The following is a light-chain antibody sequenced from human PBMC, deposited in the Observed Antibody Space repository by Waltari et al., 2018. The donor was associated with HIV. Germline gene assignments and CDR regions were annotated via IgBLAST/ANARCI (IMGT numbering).Light chain of an antibody. CDR2: RDS. J-gene: IGLJ2*01. V-gene: IGLV3-25*03. Sequence: SSDLTQAPSVSVSPGQTASISCSGHELANQYVHWYQEKAGQAPVLVIFRDSERPLGIPERISGSRSGILATLTIGGVLAEDEADYYCQSAATSGTSVVFGGGTKLTVL. CDR1: ELANQY. CDR3: QSAATSGTSVV.